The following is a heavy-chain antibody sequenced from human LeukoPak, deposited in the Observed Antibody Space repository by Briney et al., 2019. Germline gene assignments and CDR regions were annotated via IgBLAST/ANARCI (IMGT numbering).Heavy chain of an antibody. CDR1: GFTIDDDI. Sequence: SGGSLRLSCAASGFTIDDDIMHWVRQAPGKGLEWVSLISWDGDSTYYADSVKGRFTISRDNSKNSLYLQMNSLTTEDSALYYCAKDIYAKGAVGAIDYWGQGTLVTVSS. CDR2: ISWDGDST. J-gene: IGHJ4*02. CDR3: AKDIYAKGAVGAIDY. D-gene: IGHD1-26*01. V-gene: IGHV3-43*01.